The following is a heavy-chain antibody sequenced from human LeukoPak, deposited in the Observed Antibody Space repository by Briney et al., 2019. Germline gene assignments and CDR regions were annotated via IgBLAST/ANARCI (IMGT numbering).Heavy chain of an antibody. D-gene: IGHD3-10*01. CDR2: IRSKAYGGTT. J-gene: IGHJ4*02. CDR1: GFNCGDYA. Sequence: PGGSLRLFCTASGFNCGDYAMSWFRQAPGKGLEGGGLIRSKAYGGTTEYAAFVKGRFTISRDDSKSIAYLQINSLKTEDTALYYCTRTGFGELFFDYWGQGTLVTVSS. V-gene: IGHV3-49*03. CDR3: TRTGFGELFFDY.